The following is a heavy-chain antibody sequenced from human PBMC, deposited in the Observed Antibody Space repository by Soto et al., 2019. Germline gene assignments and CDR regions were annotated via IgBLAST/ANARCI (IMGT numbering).Heavy chain of an antibody. Sequence: ASVKVSCKTSGYTFSNYGITWVRQAPGQPLEWLGWISLYSDGTNYAQKFQGRVSTTTDTSTTTAYMELRSLRSDDTAVYYCARVVPGAEDWFGPWGQGTVVPASS. V-gene: IGHV1-18*01. CDR3: ARVVPGAEDWFGP. CDR2: ISLYSDGT. CDR1: GYTFSNYG. J-gene: IGHJ5*02. D-gene: IGHD2-2*01.